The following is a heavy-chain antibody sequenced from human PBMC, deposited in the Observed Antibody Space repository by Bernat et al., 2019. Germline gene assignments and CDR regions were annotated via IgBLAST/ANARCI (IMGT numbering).Heavy chain of an antibody. CDR1: GYSFTNYW. V-gene: IGHV5-51*01. CDR2: IYPGDSET. CDR3: AGRYCSGGTCPNNWFDP. D-gene: IGHD2-15*01. Sequence: EVQLVQSGAAVKKPGESLKISCKASGYSFTNYWLGWVRQMPGKGLEWMGTIYPGDSETRYSPSFQGQVTISADKSISTAYLQWGSLKASDTAMYYCAGRYCSGGTCPNNWFDPWGQGTLVTVSS. J-gene: IGHJ5*02.